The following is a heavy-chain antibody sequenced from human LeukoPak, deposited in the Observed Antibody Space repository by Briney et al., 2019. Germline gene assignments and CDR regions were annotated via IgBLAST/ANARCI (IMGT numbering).Heavy chain of an antibody. D-gene: IGHD6-6*01. J-gene: IGHJ4*02. CDR2: IIPIFGTA. V-gene: IGHV1-69*13. CDR1: GGTFSSYA. Sequence: ASVKVSCKASGGTFSSYAISWVRQAPGQGLEWMGGIIPIFGTANYAQKFQGRVTITADESTSTAYMELSSLRSEDTAVYYCARSHPPYYSSSPEYYFDYWGQGTLVTVSS. CDR3: ARSHPPYYSSSPEYYFDY.